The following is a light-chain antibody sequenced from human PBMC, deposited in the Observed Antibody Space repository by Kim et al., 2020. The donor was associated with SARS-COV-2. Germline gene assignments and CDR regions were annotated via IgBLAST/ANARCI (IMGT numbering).Light chain of an antibody. CDR1: QSVTSNY. CDR2: GAS. V-gene: IGKV3-20*01. J-gene: IGKJ4*01. Sequence: EIVMTLSPVTLSLSPGERATLSCRASQSVTSNYVAWYQQKPGQALRLLIYGASSRATGIPDRFSGSGSGTDFTLTISRLEPEDFAVYYCQQYGNFPFTFGGGTKVDIK. CDR3: QQYGNFPFT.